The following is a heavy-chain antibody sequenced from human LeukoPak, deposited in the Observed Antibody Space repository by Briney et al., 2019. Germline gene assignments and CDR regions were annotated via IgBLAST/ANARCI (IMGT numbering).Heavy chain of an antibody. CDR1: GYTFTGYY. CDR3: AREHDYGDSLGGMDV. Sequence: ASVKVSCKASGYTFTGYYMHWVRQAPGQGLEWMGWINPNSGGTNYAQKFQGRVTMTRDTSISTAYMELSRLRSDDTAMYYCAREHDYGDSLGGMDVWGQGTTVTVSS. J-gene: IGHJ6*02. CDR2: INPNSGGT. V-gene: IGHV1-2*02. D-gene: IGHD4-17*01.